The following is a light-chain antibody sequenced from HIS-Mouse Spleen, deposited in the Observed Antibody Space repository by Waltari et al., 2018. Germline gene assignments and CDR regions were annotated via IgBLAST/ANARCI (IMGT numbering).Light chain of an antibody. CDR1: QTVRSY. Sequence: IVLTQSPATLPLSPAERATLSCRASQTVRSYLAWDQQKPGQATRPLIYDASNRATGIPARFSGSGSGTDFTLTISSLEPEDFAVYYCQQRSNWPRTFGQGTKVEIK. CDR2: DAS. CDR3: QQRSNWPRT. V-gene: IGKV3-11*01. J-gene: IGKJ1*01.